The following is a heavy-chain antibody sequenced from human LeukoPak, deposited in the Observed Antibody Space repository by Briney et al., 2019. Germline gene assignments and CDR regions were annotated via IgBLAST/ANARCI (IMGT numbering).Heavy chain of an antibody. CDR3: TRHSDAGYFQH. Sequence: GGSLRLSCAASGFTFSSYWMSWVRQAPGEGLEWVGFIRSKAYGGTTEYAASVKGRFTISRDDSKSIAYLQMNSLKTEDTAVYYCTRHSDAGYFQHWGQGTLVTVSS. J-gene: IGHJ1*01. V-gene: IGHV3-49*04. D-gene: IGHD2-21*01. CDR1: GFTFSSYW. CDR2: IRSKAYGGTT.